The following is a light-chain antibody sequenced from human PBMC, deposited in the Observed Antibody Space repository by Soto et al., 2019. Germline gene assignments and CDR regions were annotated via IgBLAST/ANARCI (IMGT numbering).Light chain of an antibody. Sequence: EIVLTQSPRTLSLSPGERATLSCRASHSVSSSYLAWYQQKPGQAPRLLIYGASSRATDIPDRFSGSGSGTDFTLTISRLEPEDFAVYYCQQYGSSPPYTFGQGIKLEIK. V-gene: IGKV3-20*01. CDR1: HSVSSSY. CDR3: QQYGSSPPYT. J-gene: IGKJ2*01. CDR2: GAS.